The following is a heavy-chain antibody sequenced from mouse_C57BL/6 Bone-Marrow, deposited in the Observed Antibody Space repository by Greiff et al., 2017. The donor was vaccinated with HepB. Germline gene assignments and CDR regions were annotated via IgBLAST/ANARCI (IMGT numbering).Heavy chain of an antibody. V-gene: IGHV1-76*01. CDR1: GYTFTDYY. CDR2: IYPGSGNT. Sequence: QVQLQQSGAELVRPGASVKLSCKASGYTFTDYYINWVKQRPGQGLEWIARIYPGSGNTYYNEKFKGKATLTAEKSSSTAYMQLSRLTSEDSDVYFCVLYYYGSKYFDGWGTGTTVTVSS. CDR3: VLYYYGSKYFDG. J-gene: IGHJ1*03. D-gene: IGHD1-1*01.